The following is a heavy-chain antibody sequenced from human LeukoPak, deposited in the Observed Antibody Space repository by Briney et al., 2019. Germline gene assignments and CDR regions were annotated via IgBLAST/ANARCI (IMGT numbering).Heavy chain of an antibody. J-gene: IGHJ4*02. Sequence: SETLSLTCTVSGGSISSYYWSWIRQPPGKGLEWIGEINHSGSTNYNPSLKSRVTISVDTSKNQFSLKLSSVTAADTAVYYCARHARVWGSYRPSYFDYWGQGTLVTVSS. CDR2: INHSGST. CDR1: GGSISSYY. D-gene: IGHD3-16*02. CDR3: ARHARVWGSYRPSYFDY. V-gene: IGHV4-34*01.